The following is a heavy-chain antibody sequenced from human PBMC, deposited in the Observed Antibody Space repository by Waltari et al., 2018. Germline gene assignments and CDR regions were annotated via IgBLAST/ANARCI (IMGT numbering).Heavy chain of an antibody. V-gene: IGHV4-4*02. D-gene: IGHD2-15*01. CDR3: ARDLGRGLFLDS. CDR1: ANPMAGHSW. J-gene: IGHJ4*02. Sequence: QLQFQDSGPGLVKRSGHLSLTSVVPANPMAGHSWWSCVRQSPDKGLEWIGQVQRNGRTNYNPSLASRAIVSLDSSMNQFSLRILSATAADTAVYYCARDLGRGLFLDSWGQGTLVTVSP. CDR2: VQRNGRT.